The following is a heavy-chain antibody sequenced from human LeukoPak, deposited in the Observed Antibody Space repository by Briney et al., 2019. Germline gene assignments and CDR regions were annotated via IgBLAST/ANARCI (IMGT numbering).Heavy chain of an antibody. Sequence: GGSLRLSCAASGFTVSSNYMSWVRQAPGKGLEWVSVIYSGGSTYYADSVKGRFTISRDNSKNTLYLQMNSLRAEDTAVYYCAKDRDIVVVPAATPLDYWGQGTLVTVSS. CDR1: GFTVSSNY. J-gene: IGHJ4*02. CDR3: AKDRDIVVVPAATPLDY. V-gene: IGHV3-66*02. CDR2: IYSGGST. D-gene: IGHD2-2*01.